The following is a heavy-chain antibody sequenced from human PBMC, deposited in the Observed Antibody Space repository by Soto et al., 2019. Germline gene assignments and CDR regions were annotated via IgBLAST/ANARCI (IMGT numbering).Heavy chain of an antibody. CDR1: GGTFSSYT. CDR3: ARSSGSYPRWFDP. Sequence: QVQLVQSGAEVKKPGSSVKVSCKASGGTFSSYTISWVRQAPGQGLEWMGRIIPILGIANYAQKFQGRVTXTXDXXTSTAYMELSSLRSEDTAVYYCARSSGSYPRWFDPWGQGTLVTVSS. CDR2: IIPILGIA. V-gene: IGHV1-69*02. J-gene: IGHJ5*02. D-gene: IGHD1-26*01.